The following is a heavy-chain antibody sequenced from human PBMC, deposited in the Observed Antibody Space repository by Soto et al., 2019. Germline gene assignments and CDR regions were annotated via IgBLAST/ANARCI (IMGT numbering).Heavy chain of an antibody. J-gene: IGHJ5*02. Sequence: QVQLVQSGAEVKKPGASVKVSCKASGYTFTSYYMHWVRQAPGQGLEWMGIINPSGGSTSYAQKFQGRVTMTRDTSTSTVYMKLSSLRSEDTAVYYCATLITNWFDPWGQGTLVTVSS. CDR1: GYTFTSYY. D-gene: IGHD3-16*01. CDR2: INPSGGST. CDR3: ATLITNWFDP. V-gene: IGHV1-46*01.